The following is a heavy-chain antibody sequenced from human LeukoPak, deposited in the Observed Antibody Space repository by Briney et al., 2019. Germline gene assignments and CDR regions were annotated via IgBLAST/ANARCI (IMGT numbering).Heavy chain of an antibody. V-gene: IGHV4-34*01. CDR3: ATTSYYYDSPDY. CDR2: IYYSWDT. Sequence: SETLSLTCAVYGGSFSDYWWTWIRQPPGKGLEWIGSIYYSWDTYYNPSLKSRVTISVDTSKDQFSLKLSSVTAADTAVYYCATTSYYYDSPDYWGQGTLVTVSS. CDR1: GGSFSDYW. D-gene: IGHD3-22*01. J-gene: IGHJ4*02.